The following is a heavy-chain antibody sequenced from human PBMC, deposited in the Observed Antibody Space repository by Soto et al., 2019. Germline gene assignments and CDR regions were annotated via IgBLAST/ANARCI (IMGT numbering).Heavy chain of an antibody. Sequence: PGGSLRLSCAGSGFIFKSYALNWVRQAPGKGLEWVASITRDGYNKYYADSVKGRFTISRDNSRDTLSLQMTALTIEDSSVYYCTKSSGGSSSVGMDYWGQGTRVTVSS. CDR1: GFIFKSYA. V-gene: IGHV3-30*04. CDR3: TKSSGGSSSVGMDY. CDR2: ITRDGYNK. J-gene: IGHJ4*02. D-gene: IGHD6-6*01.